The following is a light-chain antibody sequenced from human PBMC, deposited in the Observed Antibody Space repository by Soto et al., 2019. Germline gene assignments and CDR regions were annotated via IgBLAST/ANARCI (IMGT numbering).Light chain of an antibody. Sequence: DIQMTQSPSSLSASVGDRVTITCRASQSISNYVNWYQQRPGKAPNLLIYTASTLHSEVPSRFSGSGSGRDFTLTISSLHPDDFATYYCQQSYHTLPLTFGGGTKVEI. CDR1: QSISNY. V-gene: IGKV1-39*01. CDR2: TAS. CDR3: QQSYHTLPLT. J-gene: IGKJ4*02.